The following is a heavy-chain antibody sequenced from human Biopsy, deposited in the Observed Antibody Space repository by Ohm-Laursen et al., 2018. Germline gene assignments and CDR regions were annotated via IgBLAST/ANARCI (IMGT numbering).Heavy chain of an antibody. Sequence: GASVKVSCKASGFSFTGYYIHWVRQAPGEGLEWMGGIIAVSGLVNYAPKFQGRVNITADKSTTTAYMELSNLKSEDTAVYYCATPFQYYDSWGGYPPFDHWGQGTLITVSS. D-gene: IGHD3-3*01. CDR3: ATPFQYYDSWGGYPPFDH. CDR1: GFSFTGYY. CDR2: IIAVSGLV. V-gene: IGHV1-69*10. J-gene: IGHJ4*02.